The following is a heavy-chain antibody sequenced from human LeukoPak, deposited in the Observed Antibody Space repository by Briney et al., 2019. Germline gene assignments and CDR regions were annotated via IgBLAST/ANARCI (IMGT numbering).Heavy chain of an antibody. Sequence: ASVKVSCKASGYTFTSYGISWVRQAPGQGLEWMGWISAYNGNTNYAQKLQGRVTMTTDTSTSTAYMELRSLRSEDTAVYYCATGGDIVVVPAATRFYYYGMDVWGQGTTVTVSS. D-gene: IGHD2-2*01. CDR3: ATGGDIVVVPAATRFYYYGMDV. CDR1: GYTFTSYG. CDR2: ISAYNGNT. J-gene: IGHJ6*02. V-gene: IGHV1-18*01.